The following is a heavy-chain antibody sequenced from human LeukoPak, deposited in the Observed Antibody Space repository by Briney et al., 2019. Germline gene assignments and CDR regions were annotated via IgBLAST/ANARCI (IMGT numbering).Heavy chain of an antibody. Sequence: PSETLSLTCAVYGGSFSGYYWSWIRQPPGKGLGWIGEINHSGSTNYNPSLKSRVTISVDTSKNQFSLKLSSVTAADTAVYYCARVRSYYGSGSYYKPHHFDYWGQGTLVTVSS. CDR3: ARVRSYYGSGSYYKPHHFDY. CDR1: GGSFSGYY. D-gene: IGHD3-10*01. J-gene: IGHJ4*02. V-gene: IGHV4-34*01. CDR2: INHSGST.